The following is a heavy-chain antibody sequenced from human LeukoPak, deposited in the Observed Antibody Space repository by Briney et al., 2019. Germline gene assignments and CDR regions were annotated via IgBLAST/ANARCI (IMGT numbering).Heavy chain of an antibody. CDR2: ISSSSSYI. CDR1: GFTFSSYS. J-gene: IGHJ4*02. D-gene: IGHD3-10*01. CDR3: VRAGGGYYGSVLLGYFDY. V-gene: IGHV3-21*01. Sequence: PGGSLRLSCAASGFTFSSYSMNWVRQAPGKGLEWVSSISSSSSYIYYADSVKGRFTISRDNAKNSLYLQMNGLRAEDTAVYYCVRAGGGYYGSVLLGYFDYWGQGTLVTVSS.